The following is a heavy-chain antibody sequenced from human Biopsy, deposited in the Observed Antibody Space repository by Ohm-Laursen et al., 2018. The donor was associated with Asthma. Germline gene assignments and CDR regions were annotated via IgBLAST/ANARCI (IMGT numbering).Heavy chain of an antibody. Sequence: LSLTCAASGFTFSDYYMSWIRQAPGKGLEWISYINGKSNSIEYADSVKGRFTISRDNAKNPLYLQMNSLRAEDTAVYYCARDSYSSGLYDDFESWGQGTLVTVSS. J-gene: IGHJ4*02. D-gene: IGHD6-19*01. CDR2: INGKSNSI. CDR1: GFTFSDYY. V-gene: IGHV3-11*01. CDR3: ARDSYSSGLYDDFES.